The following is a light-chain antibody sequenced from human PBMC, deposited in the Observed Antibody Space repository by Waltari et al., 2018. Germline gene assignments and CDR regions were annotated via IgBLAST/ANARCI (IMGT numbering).Light chain of an antibody. V-gene: IGKV6-21*01. CDR1: EAIDNY. Sequence: IVMTQSPAFVSVTPGDRVTITCQASEAIDNYLHWYQQKPDQAPKLFIHYASQSVSGVPSRFSGSGSGTDFTFTISSLEVEDAATYYCQQGNEYPLTFGGGTKVEI. CDR3: QQGNEYPLT. J-gene: IGKJ4*01. CDR2: YAS.